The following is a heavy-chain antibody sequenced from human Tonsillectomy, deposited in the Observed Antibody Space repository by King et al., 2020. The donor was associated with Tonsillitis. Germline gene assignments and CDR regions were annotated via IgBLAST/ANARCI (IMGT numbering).Heavy chain of an antibody. CDR2: ISFDGSKK. CDR3: ARRDGALDYYYYGMDV. V-gene: IGHV3-30-3*01. J-gene: IGHJ6*02. CDR1: GFTFSSYA. D-gene: IGHD4-17*01. Sequence: VQLVQSGGGVVQPGRSLRLSCAASGFTFSSYAMHWVRQAPGKGLEWVAVISFDGSKKDYAASVKGRFTISRDNSKNTLSLQMNSLRTEETAVYFCARRDGALDYYYYGMDVWGQGTTVTVSS.